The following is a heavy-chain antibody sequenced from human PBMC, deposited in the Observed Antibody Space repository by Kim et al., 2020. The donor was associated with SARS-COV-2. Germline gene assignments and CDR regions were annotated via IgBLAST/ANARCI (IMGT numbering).Heavy chain of an antibody. V-gene: IGHV3-21*01. Sequence: GGSLRLSCAASGFTFSSYSMNWVRQAPGKGLEWVSSISSSSSYIYYADSVKGRFTISRDNAKNSLYLQMNSLRAEDTAVYYCARSGTTYYYYMDVWGKGTTVTVSS. CDR3: ARSGTTYYYYMDV. CDR1: GFTFSSYS. D-gene: IGHD1-7*01. J-gene: IGHJ6*03. CDR2: ISSSSSYI.